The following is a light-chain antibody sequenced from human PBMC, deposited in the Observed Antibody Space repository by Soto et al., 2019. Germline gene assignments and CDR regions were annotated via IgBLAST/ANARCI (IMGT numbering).Light chain of an antibody. CDR1: QSVSSF. J-gene: IGKJ4*01. CDR2: DAS. Sequence: EIVLTQSPATLSLSPGERATLSCRASQSVSSFLAWYQQKPGQAPSLLIYDASKRATGIPDRFSGSGSGTDFTLTISSLEPEDYAVYYCQQRSNCPLTFGGGTKVDIK. V-gene: IGKV3-11*01. CDR3: QQRSNCPLT.